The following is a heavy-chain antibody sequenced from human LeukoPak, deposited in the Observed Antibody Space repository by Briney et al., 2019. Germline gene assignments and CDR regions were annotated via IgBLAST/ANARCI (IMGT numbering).Heavy chain of an antibody. CDR1: GYTFINHG. J-gene: IGHJ5*02. D-gene: IGHD3-16*01. CDR3: ARGLGLRLRPSRFDP. Sequence: GASVTFSCKTSGYTFINHGIGWVRQAPGQGLEWMGWISAYTGDTHYVQKFNDRVTMTIDTSTSTAYMELTSLRSDDTAFYYCARGLGLRLRPSRFDPWGQGTLVTVSS. V-gene: IGHV1-18*01. CDR2: ISAYTGDT.